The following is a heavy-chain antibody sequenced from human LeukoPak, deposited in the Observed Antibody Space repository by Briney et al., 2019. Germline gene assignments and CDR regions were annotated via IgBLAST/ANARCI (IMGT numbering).Heavy chain of an antibody. CDR2: ISGSGGST. Sequence: PGGSLRLSCAASGFTFSSYAMSWVRQAPGKGLEWVSAISGSGGSTYYADSVKGRFTISRDNSKNTLYLQMNSLRAEDTAVYYCAXXSAGTFFGYFDYWGQGTLVTVSS. D-gene: IGHD6-13*01. CDR3: AXXSAGTFFGYFDY. CDR1: GFTFSSYA. J-gene: IGHJ4*02. V-gene: IGHV3-23*01.